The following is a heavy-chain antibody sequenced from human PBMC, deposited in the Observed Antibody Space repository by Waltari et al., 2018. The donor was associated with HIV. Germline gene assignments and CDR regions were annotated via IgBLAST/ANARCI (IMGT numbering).Heavy chain of an antibody. CDR2: ITWDGGIT. CDR1: GFTCVVYA. Sequence: EVQLVESGGVVVQPGGSLRLSCAAAGFTCVVYALHWVRQAPGKGLEWVSLITWDGGITYYADSVRGRFTISRDNSKNSLYLQINSLRPEDTALYYCAKSVRFLEWLMDYWGQGTLVTVSS. CDR3: AKSVRFLEWLMDY. J-gene: IGHJ4*02. V-gene: IGHV3-43D*04. D-gene: IGHD3-3*01.